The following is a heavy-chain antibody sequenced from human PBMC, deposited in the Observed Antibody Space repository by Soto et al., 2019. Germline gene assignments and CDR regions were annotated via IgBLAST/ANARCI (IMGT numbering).Heavy chain of an antibody. Sequence: QVQLVESGGGVVQPGRSLKLSCAASEFTFSSYTMYWVRQTPGKGLEWVAGISNDGGNTYYLDSVKGRFTISRDNSKNTLYLEMNSLRDEETAVYYCAREWRISVAAPGYWGQGTRVTVSS. CDR1: EFTFSSYT. V-gene: IGHV3-30-3*01. D-gene: IGHD6-19*01. CDR3: AREWRISVAAPGY. J-gene: IGHJ4*02. CDR2: ISNDGGNT.